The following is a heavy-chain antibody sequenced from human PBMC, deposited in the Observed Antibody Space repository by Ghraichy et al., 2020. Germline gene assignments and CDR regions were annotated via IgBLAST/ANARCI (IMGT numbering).Heavy chain of an antibody. D-gene: IGHD1-26*01. CDR2: IYSDESA. CDR3: ATYSGSHAFDI. Sequence: GGSLRLSCAASGFTVSSNYMSWVRQAPGKGLEWVSVIYSDESAYYADSVQGRFTISRDNSKNTLYLQMNSLRAEDTAVYYCATYSGSHAFDIWGQGTMVTVSS. J-gene: IGHJ3*02. CDR1: GFTVSSNY. V-gene: IGHV3-66*01.